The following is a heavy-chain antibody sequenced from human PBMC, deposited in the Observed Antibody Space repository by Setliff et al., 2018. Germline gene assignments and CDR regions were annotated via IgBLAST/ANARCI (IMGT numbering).Heavy chain of an antibody. CDR2: ISVYSGNT. CDR3: ARRPRAVYGSGRRNWFLDY. Sequence: ASVKVSCKTSGYNFTNYDISWVRQAPGQGLEWLGWISVYSGNTDYAQNFQGRVTMTADTSTSTAYMELRSLTSDDTAVYYCARRPRAVYGSGRRNWFLDYWGQGTLVTVSS. CDR1: GYNFTNYD. J-gene: IGHJ4*02. D-gene: IGHD3-10*01. V-gene: IGHV1-18*01.